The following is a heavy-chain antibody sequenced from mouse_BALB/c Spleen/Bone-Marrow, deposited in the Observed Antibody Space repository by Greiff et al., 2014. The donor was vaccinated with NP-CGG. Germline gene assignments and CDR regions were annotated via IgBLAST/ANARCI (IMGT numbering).Heavy chain of an antibody. V-gene: IGHV5-6-2*01. J-gene: IGHJ3*01. Sequence: EVQRVESGGGLVKLGGSLKLSCAASGFTFSSYYMSWVRQTPEKRLELVAAINTNGGSTYYPDTVKGRFTISRDNAKNTLYLQMSSLKSEDTALYYCASLYDGYSVFVYWGQGTLVTVSA. CDR2: INTNGGST. D-gene: IGHD2-3*01. CDR3: ASLYDGYSVFVY. CDR1: GFTFSSYY.